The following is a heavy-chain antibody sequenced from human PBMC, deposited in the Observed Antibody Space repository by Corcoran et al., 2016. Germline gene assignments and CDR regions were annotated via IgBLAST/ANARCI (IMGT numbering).Heavy chain of an antibody. CDR2: IYHSGRT. J-gene: IGHJ4*02. D-gene: IGHD3-10*02. CDR3: ARGSSGYGYVSDY. CDR1: GYSISSGYY. V-gene: IGHV4-38-2*02. Sequence: QVQLQESGPGLVKPSETLSLTCTVSGYSISSGYYWGWIRQPPGKGLEWIGSIYHSGRTYFNPSLQSRVTISVDTSKNQFSLKLRSVTAADTAVYYCARGSSGYGYVSDYWGQGSLVTVSS.